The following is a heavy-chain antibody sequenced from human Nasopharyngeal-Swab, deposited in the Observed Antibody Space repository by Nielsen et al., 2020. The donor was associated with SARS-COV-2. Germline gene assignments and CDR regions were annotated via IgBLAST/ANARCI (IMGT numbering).Heavy chain of an antibody. CDR1: GFTFRSYW. Sequence: GGSRRLPCAASGFTFRSYWLTWVRQAPGKGLEGLANIKHDGSQKYYVDSVKGRFSISRDNGKNSLDLQMNSLGADDTAVYYCARDQIGTTMIREVLKRYYYGMDVWGQGTTVTVSS. J-gene: IGHJ6*02. D-gene: IGHD3-10*01. V-gene: IGHV3-7*03. CDR2: IKHDGSQK. CDR3: ARDQIGTTMIREVLKRYYYGMDV.